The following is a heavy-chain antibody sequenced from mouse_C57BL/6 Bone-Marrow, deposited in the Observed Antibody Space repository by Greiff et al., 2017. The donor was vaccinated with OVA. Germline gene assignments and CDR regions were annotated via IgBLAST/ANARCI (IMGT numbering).Heavy chain of an antibody. V-gene: IGHV1-55*01. Sequence: QVQLQQPGAELVKPGASVKMSCKASGYTFTSYWITWVKQRPGQGLEWIGDIYPGSGSTNYNEKFKSKATLTVDTSSSTAYMQLSSLTSEDSAVYYCARPPTTSLSLAYWGQGTLVTVSA. D-gene: IGHD1-1*01. J-gene: IGHJ3*01. CDR1: GYTFTSYW. CDR3: ARPPTTSLSLAY. CDR2: IYPGSGST.